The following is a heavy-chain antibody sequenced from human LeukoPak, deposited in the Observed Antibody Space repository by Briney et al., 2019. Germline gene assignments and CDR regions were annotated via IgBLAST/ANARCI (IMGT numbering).Heavy chain of an antibody. J-gene: IGHJ3*02. CDR1: GGSISSSSYY. CDR2: IYYSGIT. CDR3: ARHGISLGYCSSTSCPTPDAFDI. Sequence: SETLSLXCTVSGGSISSSSYYWGWIRQPPGKGLEWIGSIYYSGITYYNPSLKSRVTISVDTSKNQFSLKLSSVTAADTAVYYCARHGISLGYCSSTSCPTPDAFDIWGQGTMVTVSS. V-gene: IGHV4-39*01. D-gene: IGHD2-2*01.